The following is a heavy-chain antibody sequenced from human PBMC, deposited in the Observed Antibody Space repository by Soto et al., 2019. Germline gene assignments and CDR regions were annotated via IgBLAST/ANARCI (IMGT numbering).Heavy chain of an antibody. CDR2: LDGAGGST. V-gene: IGHV3-23*01. Sequence: GGSLRLSCLASGFTFSDYAMTWVRHVPGRGLEWVASLDGAGGSTYYADSVRGRFTISRDNSQNTLFLQMKRLTVDDTAIYYCTAPRDEYGSGVSWFTYGMDIWGQGTTVTVSS. CDR1: GFTFSDYA. D-gene: IGHD3-10*01. CDR3: TAPRDEYGSGVSWFTYGMDI. J-gene: IGHJ6*02.